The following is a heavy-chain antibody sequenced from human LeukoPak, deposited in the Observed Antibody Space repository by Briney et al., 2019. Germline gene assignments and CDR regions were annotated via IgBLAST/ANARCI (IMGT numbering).Heavy chain of an antibody. V-gene: IGHV4-34*01. CDR3: AGGPTSTSSLDV. CDR1: GASFSGYY. Sequence: SETLSLTCAVYGASFSGYYWSWIRQPPGKGLEWIGEINHRGSTQYNPSLNSRVSISVDTSKNQFSLGLTSVTAADTAVYYCAGGPTSTSSLDVWGRGTTVTVSS. D-gene: IGHD2-2*01. CDR2: INHRGST. J-gene: IGHJ6*04.